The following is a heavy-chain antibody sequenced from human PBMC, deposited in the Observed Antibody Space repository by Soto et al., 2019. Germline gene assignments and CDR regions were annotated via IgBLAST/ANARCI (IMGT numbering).Heavy chain of an antibody. CDR3: GRGFGGTH. CDR1: GFTFNNYY. V-gene: IGHV3-7*05. J-gene: IGHJ4*02. CDR2: INQDGSAK. D-gene: IGHD2-15*01. Sequence: EVQLVESGGGLVQPGGSLRLSCAASGFTFNNYYMVWVRQAPGRGLEWVANINQDGSAKYYVDSVKGRSTISRDNAKSSLYLQINSLRAEDTATYYCGRGFGGTHWGQRSLVTVSS.